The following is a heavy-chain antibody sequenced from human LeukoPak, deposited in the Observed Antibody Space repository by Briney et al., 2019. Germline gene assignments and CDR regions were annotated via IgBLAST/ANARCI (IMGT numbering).Heavy chain of an antibody. J-gene: IGHJ6*03. CDR3: ARDNYCSGGSCYIPYYYYYMDV. D-gene: IGHD2-15*01. Sequence: GASVKVSCKASGYTFTGYYMHWVRQAPGQGLEWMGWINPNSGGTNYAQKFQGRVTMTRDTSISTAYMELSRLRSDDTAVYYCARDNYCSGGSCYIPYYYYYMDVWGKGTPVTVSS. V-gene: IGHV1-2*02. CDR1: GYTFTGYY. CDR2: INPNSGGT.